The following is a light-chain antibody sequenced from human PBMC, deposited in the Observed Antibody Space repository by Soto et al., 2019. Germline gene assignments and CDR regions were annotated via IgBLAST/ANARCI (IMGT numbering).Light chain of an antibody. CDR1: QSISYW. CDR3: QQYHDYWT. J-gene: IGKJ1*01. V-gene: IGKV1-5*01. CDR2: HAS. Sequence: DIQMTQSPSTLSASVGDRVTITFRASQSISYWLAWYQQKPGKAPKVLIYHASSLESGVPSRFSGSGSGTEFTLTISSLQPDDLATYYCQQYHDYWTFGQGTKVDIK.